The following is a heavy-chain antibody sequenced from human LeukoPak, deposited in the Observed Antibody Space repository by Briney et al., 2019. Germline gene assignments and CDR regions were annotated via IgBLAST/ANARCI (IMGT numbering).Heavy chain of an antibody. Sequence: GGSLRLSCAASGFTVSSYAMSSVRQAPGRGLEWVSALSGSGGSTYYADSVKGRFTISRDNSKNTLYLQMNSLRAEDTAVYYCAKEAEPYYYGSGRNYFDYWGQGTLVTVSS. D-gene: IGHD3-10*01. V-gene: IGHV3-23*01. CDR1: GFTVSSYA. CDR2: LSGSGGST. J-gene: IGHJ4*02. CDR3: AKEAEPYYYGSGRNYFDY.